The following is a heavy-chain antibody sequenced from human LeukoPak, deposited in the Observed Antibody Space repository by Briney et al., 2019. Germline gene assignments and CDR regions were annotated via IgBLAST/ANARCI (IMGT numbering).Heavy chain of an antibody. D-gene: IGHD6-25*01. V-gene: IGHV4-59*01. J-gene: IGHJ4*02. Sequence: SETLSLTCTVSGGSISSYYWSWIRQPPGKGLEWIGYIYYSGSTNYNPSLKSRVTISVDTSKNQFSLKLSSVTAADTAVYCCARGGYSSGWYLNYWGQGTLVTVSS. CDR3: ARGGYSSGWYLNY. CDR1: GGSISSYY. CDR2: IYYSGST.